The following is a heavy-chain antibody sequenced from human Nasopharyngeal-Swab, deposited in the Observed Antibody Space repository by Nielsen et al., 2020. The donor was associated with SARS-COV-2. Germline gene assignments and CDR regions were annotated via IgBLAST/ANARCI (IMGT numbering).Heavy chain of an antibody. CDR1: GFTFSSYW. V-gene: IGHV3-48*02. Sequence: GGSLRLSCAASGFTFSSYWMTWVRQAPGKGLEWVSYISSSSSTIYYADSVKGRFTISRDNAKNSLYLQMNSLTDEDTAVYYCARDPASGYRYFDLWGRGTLVTVSS. D-gene: IGHD1-26*01. CDR2: ISSSSSTI. J-gene: IGHJ2*01. CDR3: ARDPASGYRYFDL.